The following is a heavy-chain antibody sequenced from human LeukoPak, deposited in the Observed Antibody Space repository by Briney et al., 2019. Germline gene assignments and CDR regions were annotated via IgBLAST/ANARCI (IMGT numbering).Heavy chain of an antibody. CDR1: GGSFSGYY. D-gene: IGHD1-26*01. V-gene: IGHV4-34*01. CDR2: INHSGST. CDR3: ARDRAGWELPLDY. J-gene: IGHJ4*02. Sequence: SETLSLTCAVYGGSFSGYYWSWIRQPPGKGLEWIGEINHSGSTNYNPSLKSRVTISVDTSKNQFSLKLSSVTAADTAVYYCARDRAGWELPLDYWGQGTLVTVSS.